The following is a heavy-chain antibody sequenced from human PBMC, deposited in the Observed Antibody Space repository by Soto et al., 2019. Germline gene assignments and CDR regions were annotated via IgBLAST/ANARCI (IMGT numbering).Heavy chain of an antibody. Sequence: GESLKISCKGSGYNFAGYWIAWVRQMPGKGLELMGIIYPSDSDTRYRPSFQGQVTISADKSISSAYLQWSSLRASDTAMYYCARGGVSTRTFYYWGQGTPVTVSS. D-gene: IGHD3-3*01. V-gene: IGHV5-51*01. CDR2: IYPSDSDT. J-gene: IGHJ4*02. CDR3: ARGGVSTRTFYY. CDR1: GYNFAGYW.